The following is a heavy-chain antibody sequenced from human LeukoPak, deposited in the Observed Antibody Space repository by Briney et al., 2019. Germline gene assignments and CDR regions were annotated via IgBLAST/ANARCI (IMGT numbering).Heavy chain of an antibody. Sequence: SETLSLTCTVSGGSISGYYWSWIRQPPGKGPEWIGEINHSGSTNYNPSLKSRVTISVDTSKNQFSLKLSSVTAADTAVYYCARGYYSRSFDYWGQGTLVTVSS. CDR3: ARGYYSRSFDY. V-gene: IGHV4-34*01. CDR2: INHSGST. CDR1: GGSISGYY. J-gene: IGHJ4*02. D-gene: IGHD2-21*01.